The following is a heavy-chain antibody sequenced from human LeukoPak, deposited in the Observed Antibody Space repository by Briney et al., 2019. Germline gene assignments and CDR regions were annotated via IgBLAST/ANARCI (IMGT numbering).Heavy chain of an antibody. CDR2: ISYDGSNK. CDR1: GFTFSSYA. Sequence: PPGRSLRLSCAASGFTFSSYAMHWVRQAPGKGLEWVAVISYDGSNKYYADSVKGRFTISGDNSKNTLYLQMNSLRAEDTAVYYCARGGPNYSFDYWGQGTLVTVSS. V-gene: IGHV3-30-3*01. J-gene: IGHJ4*02. D-gene: IGHD3-10*01. CDR3: ARGGPNYSFDY.